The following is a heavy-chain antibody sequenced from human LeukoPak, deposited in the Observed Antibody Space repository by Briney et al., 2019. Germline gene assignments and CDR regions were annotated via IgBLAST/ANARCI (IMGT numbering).Heavy chain of an antibody. V-gene: IGHV3-64D*06. CDR2: ISSNGGST. J-gene: IGHJ4*02. D-gene: IGHD6-19*01. CDR3: VKGEEVAGTDY. Sequence: GGSLRLSCSASGFTFSSYAMHWVRQAPGKGLEYVSAISSNGGSTYYADSVKGRFTIPRDNSKNTLFLQLSSLRAEDTAVYYCVKGEEVAGTDYWGQRTLVTVSS. CDR1: GFTFSSYA.